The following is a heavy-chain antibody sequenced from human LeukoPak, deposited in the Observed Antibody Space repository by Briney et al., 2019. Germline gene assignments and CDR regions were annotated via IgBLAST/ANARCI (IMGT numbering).Heavy chain of an antibody. CDR1: GGSISSYY. CDR2: IYTSGST. V-gene: IGHV4-4*07. CDR3: ARSPYGSGSPSVVAFDI. D-gene: IGHD3-10*01. J-gene: IGHJ3*02. Sequence: SETLSLTCTVSGGSISSYYWSWIRQPAGKGLEWIGRIYTSGSTNYNPSLKSRVTISVDTSKNQFSLKLSSVTAADTAVYYCARSPYGSGSPSVVAFDIWGQGTMVTVSS.